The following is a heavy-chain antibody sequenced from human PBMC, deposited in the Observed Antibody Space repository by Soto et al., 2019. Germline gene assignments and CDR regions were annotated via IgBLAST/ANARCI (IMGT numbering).Heavy chain of an antibody. CDR3: ARGRASGSYYLLDY. CDR2: INPSSGNI. D-gene: IGHD3-10*01. CDR1: GYTFTSYD. J-gene: IGHJ4*02. Sequence: ASVKVSCKASGYTFTSYDINWVRQATGHGLEWMGWINPSSGNIGYAQKFQGRVTMTRDTAIRTAYMEVSRLRSDDTAVYYCARGRASGSYYLLDYWGQGTLVTVSS. V-gene: IGHV1-8*01.